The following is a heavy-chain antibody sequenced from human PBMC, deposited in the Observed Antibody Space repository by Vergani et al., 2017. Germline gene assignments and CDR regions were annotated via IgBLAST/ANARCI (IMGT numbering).Heavy chain of an antibody. CDR3: AKETTLFGVVISVDAFDI. CDR1: GGTFSSYA. J-gene: IGHJ3*02. Sequence: QVQLVQSGAEVKKPGSSVKVSCKASGGTFSSYAISWVRQAPGQGLEWMGGIIPIFGTANYAQKFQGRVTITADESTSTAYMELNSLGAEDTAVYYCAKETTLFGVVISVDAFDIWGQGTMVTVSS. V-gene: IGHV1-69*12. D-gene: IGHD3-3*01. CDR2: IIPIFGTA.